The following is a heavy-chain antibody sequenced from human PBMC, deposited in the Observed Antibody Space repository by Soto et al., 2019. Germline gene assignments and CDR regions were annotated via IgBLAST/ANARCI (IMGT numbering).Heavy chain of an antibody. CDR1: GVSITGSY. Sequence: PWETLSLTCSVSGVSITGSYWSWIRQPPGKTLEWIGYVYHSGTTTYNPSLKSRVSISVDTSKNQFSLRLTSVIAADTAVYYCARDMPYGAGSLAGCDYWGQGILVTVSS. CDR2: VYHSGTT. V-gene: IGHV4-59*01. J-gene: IGHJ4*02. CDR3: ARDMPYGAGSLAGCDY. D-gene: IGHD1-26*01.